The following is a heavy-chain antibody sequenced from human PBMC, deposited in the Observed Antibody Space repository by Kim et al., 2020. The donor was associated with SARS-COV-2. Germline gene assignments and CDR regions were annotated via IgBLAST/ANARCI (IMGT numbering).Heavy chain of an antibody. CDR3: AITTDFWSVLRIPDAFDI. CDR2: IYHSGST. V-gene: IGHV4-4*02. D-gene: IGHD3-3*01. CDR1: GGSISSSNW. Sequence: LRRTLSLTCAVSGGSISSSNWWSWVRQPPGKGLEWIGEIYHSGSTNYNPSLKSRVTISVDKSKNQFSLKLSSVTAADTAVYYCAITTDFWSVLRIPDAFDIWGQGTMVTVSS. J-gene: IGHJ3*02.